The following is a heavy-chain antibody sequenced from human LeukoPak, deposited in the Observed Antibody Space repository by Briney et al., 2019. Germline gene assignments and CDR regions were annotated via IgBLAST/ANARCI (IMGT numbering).Heavy chain of an antibody. J-gene: IGHJ4*02. CDR2: INAGNGNT. CDR1: GYTFTSYA. CDR3: ARDREVREGSLDY. V-gene: IGHV1-3*01. D-gene: IGHD3-10*01. Sequence: GASVKVSCKASGYTFTSYAMHWVRQAPGQRLEWMGWINAGNGNTKYSQKFQGRVTITRDTSASIAYMELSSLRSEDTAVYYCARDREVREGSLDYWGQGTLVTVSS.